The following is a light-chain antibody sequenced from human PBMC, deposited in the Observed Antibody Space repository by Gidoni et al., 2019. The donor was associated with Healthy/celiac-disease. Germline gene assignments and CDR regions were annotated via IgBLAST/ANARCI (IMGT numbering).Light chain of an antibody. V-gene: IGKV1-5*01. J-gene: IGKJ1*01. CDR2: DAS. CDR3: QQYNSYSPET. Sequence: DIQMTQSPSTLSASVGDRVTITCRASQSISSWLAWYQQKPGKAPKLLIYDASSLESGVPSRFSGSGSGTAFTLTISSLQPDDFATYYCQQYNSYSPETFGQGTKGEIK. CDR1: QSISSW.